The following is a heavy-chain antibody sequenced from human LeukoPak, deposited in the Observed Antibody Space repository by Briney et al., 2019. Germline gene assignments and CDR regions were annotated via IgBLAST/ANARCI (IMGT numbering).Heavy chain of an antibody. CDR2: IYHSGST. CDR3: ARADTVVINYFDY. V-gene: IGHV4-38-2*02. D-gene: IGHD4-23*01. J-gene: IGHJ4*02. Sequence: SETLSLTCTVSGYSISSGYYWGWIRQPPAKGLEWIGSIYHSGSTYYNPSLKSRVTISVDTSKNQFSLKLSSVTAAGTAVYYCARADTVVINYFDYWGQGTLVTVSS. CDR1: GYSISSGYY.